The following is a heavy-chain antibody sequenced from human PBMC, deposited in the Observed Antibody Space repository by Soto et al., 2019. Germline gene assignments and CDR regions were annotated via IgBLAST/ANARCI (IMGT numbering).Heavy chain of an antibody. V-gene: IGHV3-30-3*01. Sequence: PGGSLRLSCAASGLTFSSYAMHWVRQAPGKGLEWVAVISYDGSDKNYADSVKGRFTISRDNSKNTLYLQMNSLRAEDTAVYYCARQLELVLDYWGQGTLVTVSS. CDR1: GLTFSSYA. J-gene: IGHJ4*02. D-gene: IGHD6-13*01. CDR3: ARQLELVLDY. CDR2: ISYDGSDK.